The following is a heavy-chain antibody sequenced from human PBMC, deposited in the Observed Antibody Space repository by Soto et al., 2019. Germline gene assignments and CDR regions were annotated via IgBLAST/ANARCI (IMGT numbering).Heavy chain of an antibody. V-gene: IGHV3-21*04. Sequence: GGSLRLSCAASGFTFSSYSMNWVRQAAGKGLEWVSYISSSSSYIYYADSVKGRFTISRENSKHTLYMKMNSLRAEDTAVYYCAKADRNDIGYGMDVWGQGTTVTVSS. CDR1: GFTFSSYS. CDR3: AKADRNDIGYGMDV. D-gene: IGHD1-1*01. J-gene: IGHJ6*02. CDR2: ISSSSSYI.